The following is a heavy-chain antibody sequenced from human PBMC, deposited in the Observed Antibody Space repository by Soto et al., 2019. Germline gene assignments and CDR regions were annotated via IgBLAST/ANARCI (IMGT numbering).Heavy chain of an antibody. CDR1: GLSLSTSGVG. V-gene: IGHV2-5*02. D-gene: IGHD1-1*01. Sequence: QITLKESGPTLVKPTQTLTLTCTFSGLSLSTSGVGVGWIRQPPGKALEWLALIYWDDDKRYSPSLKSRLTITNDTSKNQVVLTMTNMDPVYTATYYSARRPITTTALVFDYWGQGTLVTVSS. CDR3: ARRPITTTALVFDY. J-gene: IGHJ4*02. CDR2: IYWDDDK.